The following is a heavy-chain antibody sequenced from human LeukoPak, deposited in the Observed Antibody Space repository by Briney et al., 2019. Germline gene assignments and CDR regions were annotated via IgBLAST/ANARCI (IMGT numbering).Heavy chain of an antibody. Sequence: PSETLSLTCTVSGYSISSGYYWGWIRQPPGKGLEWIGSIFHSGSTYYNPSLKSRVTISVDTSKNQFSLKLSSVTAADTAVYYCARHSGLWFGELYTRQWGQGTLVTVSS. J-gene: IGHJ4*02. CDR3: ARHSGLWFGELYTRQ. CDR1: GYSISSGYY. CDR2: IFHSGST. V-gene: IGHV4-38-2*02. D-gene: IGHD3-10*01.